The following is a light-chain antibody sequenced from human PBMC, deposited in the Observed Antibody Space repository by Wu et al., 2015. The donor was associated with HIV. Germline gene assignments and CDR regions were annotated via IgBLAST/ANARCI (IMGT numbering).Light chain of an antibody. CDR1: QSVSTN. V-gene: IGKV3-20*01. CDR2: GTF. J-gene: IGKJ1*01. Sequence: MVMTQSPATLSVSPGERATLSCRASQSVSTNLAWYQQKTGQAPRLLMYGTFSRAAGIPDRFSGSGSGTDFTLTISRLEPEDFAVYYCQQYGRSPWTFGQGTKVEIK. CDR3: QQYGRSPWT.